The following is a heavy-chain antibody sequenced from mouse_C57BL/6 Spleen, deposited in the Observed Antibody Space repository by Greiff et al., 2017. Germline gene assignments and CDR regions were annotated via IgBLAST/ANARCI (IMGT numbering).Heavy chain of an antibody. CDR1: GYSITSGYY. Sequence: EVKLVESGPGLVKPSQSLSLTCSVTGYSITSGYYWNWIRQFPGNKLEWMGYISYDGSNNYNPSLKNRISITRDTSKNQFFLKLNSVTTEDTATYYCARGIYYGNPFDYWGQGTTLTVSS. V-gene: IGHV3-6*01. CDR3: ARGIYYGNPFDY. D-gene: IGHD2-1*01. CDR2: ISYDGSN. J-gene: IGHJ2*01.